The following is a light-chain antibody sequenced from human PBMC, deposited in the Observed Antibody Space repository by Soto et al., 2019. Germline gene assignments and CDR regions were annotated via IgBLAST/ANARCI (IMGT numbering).Light chain of an antibody. CDR3: QKYNDAPRT. J-gene: IGKJ1*01. Sequence: PMTQSPSSLSASVGDRVTITCRASQDISNYLAWYQKKPGGAPKLLIYEASTLKSGVPSRFSGSGSGADFTLTISSLQHEDVALYYCQKYNDAPRTFGQGTRVEMK. CDR1: QDISNY. V-gene: IGKV1-27*01. CDR2: EAS.